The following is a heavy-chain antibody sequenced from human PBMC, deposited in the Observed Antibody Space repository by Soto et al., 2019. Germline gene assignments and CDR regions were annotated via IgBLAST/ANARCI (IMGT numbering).Heavy chain of an antibody. Sequence: GGSLKLSCTASRFTFDDYAMHWVRQAPGKGLEWVSGISWNSGSIGYAESVKGRFTISRDNAKNSLYLQMNSLRAEDTALYYCAKDPSSSIAAAGTGWFDPWGQGTLVTVSS. CDR2: ISWNSGSI. CDR3: AKDPSSSIAAAGTGWFDP. D-gene: IGHD6-13*01. J-gene: IGHJ5*02. V-gene: IGHV3-9*01. CDR1: RFTFDDYA.